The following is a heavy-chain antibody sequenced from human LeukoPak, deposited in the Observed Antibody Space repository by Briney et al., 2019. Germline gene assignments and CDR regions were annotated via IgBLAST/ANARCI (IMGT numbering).Heavy chain of an antibody. CDR1: GGTINNFF. V-gene: IGHV4-59*01. CDR2: IYYSGNT. CDR3: ARDGTRGYNYGHFDY. D-gene: IGHD5-18*01. J-gene: IGHJ4*02. Sequence: SETLSLTCTVSGGTINNFFWSWIRQPPGRGLEWIGSIYYSGNTNYNPSLSLKSRVTISVDTSKNQFSLKLSSVTAADTAVYYCARDGTRGYNYGHFDYWGQGTLVTVSS.